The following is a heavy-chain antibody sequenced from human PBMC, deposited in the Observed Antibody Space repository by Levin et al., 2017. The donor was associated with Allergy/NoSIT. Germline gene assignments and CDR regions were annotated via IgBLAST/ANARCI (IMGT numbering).Heavy chain of an antibody. CDR1: GGTFSSYA. CDR3: AREKDGGNSPWYFDL. V-gene: IGHV1-69*13. CDR2: IIPIFGTA. Sequence: SVKVSCKASGGTFSSYAISWVRQAPGQGLEWMGGIIPIFGTANYAQKFQGRVTITADESTSTAYMELSSLRSEDTAVYYCAREKDGGNSPWYFDLWGRGTLVTVSS. J-gene: IGHJ2*01. D-gene: IGHD4-23*01.